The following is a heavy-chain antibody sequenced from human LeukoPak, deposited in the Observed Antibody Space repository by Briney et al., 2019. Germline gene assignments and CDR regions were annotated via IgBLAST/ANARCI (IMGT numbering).Heavy chain of an antibody. CDR1: GYTFTSYG. V-gene: IGHV1-18*01. CDR3: ASPNLMLREENDAFDI. Sequence: ASVKVSCKASGYTFTSYGISWVRQAPGQGLEWMGWISAYNGNTNYAQKLQGRVTMTTDTSTSTAYMELRSLRSDDTAVYYCASPNLMLREENDAFDIWGQGTMVTVSS. J-gene: IGHJ3*02. CDR2: ISAYNGNT. D-gene: IGHD2-8*01.